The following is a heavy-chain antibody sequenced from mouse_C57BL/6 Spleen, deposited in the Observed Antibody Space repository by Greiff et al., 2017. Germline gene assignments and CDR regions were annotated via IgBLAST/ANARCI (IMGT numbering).Heavy chain of an antibody. CDR3: ARMGYYGSSSYYAMDY. J-gene: IGHJ4*01. D-gene: IGHD1-1*01. V-gene: IGHV8-8*01. CDR2: IWWDDDK. Sequence: QVTLKECGPGILQPSQTLSLTCSFSGFSLSTFGMGVGWIRQPSGKGLEWLAHIWWDDDKYYNPALKSRLTISKDTSKNQVFLKIANVDTADTATYYCARMGYYGSSSYYAMDYWGQGTSVTVSS. CDR1: GFSLSTFGMG.